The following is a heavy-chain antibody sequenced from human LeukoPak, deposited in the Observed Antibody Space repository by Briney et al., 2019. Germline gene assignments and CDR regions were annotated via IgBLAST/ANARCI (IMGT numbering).Heavy chain of an antibody. D-gene: IGHD3-10*01. CDR3: ARVSRGLLWFGELNP. V-gene: IGHV3-21*01. J-gene: IGHJ5*02. Sequence: GGSLRLSCAASGFTFSSFSMNWVRQAPGKGLEWVSSISSSSSYIYYADSVKGRFTISRDNAKNSLYLQMNSLRAEDTAVYYCARVSRGLLWFGELNPWGQGTLVTVSS. CDR1: GFTFSSFS. CDR2: ISSSSSYI.